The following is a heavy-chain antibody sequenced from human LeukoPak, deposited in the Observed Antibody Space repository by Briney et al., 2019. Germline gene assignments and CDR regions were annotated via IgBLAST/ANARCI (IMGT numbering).Heavy chain of an antibody. V-gene: IGHV4-34*01. CDR2: INHSGST. CDR1: GGSFSGYY. CDR3: ARHFRGYQFPYYYYYYYMDV. J-gene: IGHJ6*03. Sequence: SSETLSLTCAVYGGSFSGYYWSWIRQPPGKGLEWIGEINHSGSTNYNPSLKSRVTISVDTSKNQFSLKLSSVTAADTAVYYCARHFRGYQFPYYYYYYYMDVWGKGTTVTISS. D-gene: IGHD2-2*01.